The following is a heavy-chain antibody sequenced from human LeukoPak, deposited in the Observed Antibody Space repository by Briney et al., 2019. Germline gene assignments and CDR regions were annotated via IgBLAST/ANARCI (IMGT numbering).Heavy chain of an antibody. CDR3: ARVYGSPAFDI. CDR1: GGSVTTYY. Sequence: SETLSLTCTVSGGSVTTYYWSWIRQPAGKGLEWIGRIYTSGSTNYNPSLESRVTLSADTSKNQFSLKMSSVTAADTAVYYCARVYGSPAFDIWGQGTLVTVSS. V-gene: IGHV4-4*07. CDR2: IYTSGST. D-gene: IGHD3-10*01. J-gene: IGHJ3*02.